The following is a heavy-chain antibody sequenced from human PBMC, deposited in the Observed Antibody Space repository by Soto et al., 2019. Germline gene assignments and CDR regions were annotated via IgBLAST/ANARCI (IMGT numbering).Heavy chain of an antibody. J-gene: IGHJ3*02. CDR2: IYYSGST. CDR1: GGSISSYY. V-gene: IGHV4-59*01. Sequence: SETLSITWTVSGGSISSYYWSWIRQPPGKGLEWIGYIYYSGSTNYNPSLKSRVTISVDTSKNQFSLKLSSVTAADTAVYYCAREGGSSWFDAFDIWGQGTMVTVSS. D-gene: IGHD6-13*01. CDR3: AREGGSSWFDAFDI.